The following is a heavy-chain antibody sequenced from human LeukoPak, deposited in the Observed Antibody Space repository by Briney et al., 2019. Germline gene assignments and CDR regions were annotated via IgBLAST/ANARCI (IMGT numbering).Heavy chain of an antibody. D-gene: IGHD1-26*01. V-gene: IGHV3-7*01. J-gene: IGHJ4*02. CDR3: ARDKPRGSYYGSIFDS. CDR2: IRDDGGEI. Sequence: GGSLRLSCEASGFTLSSYWMSWVRQAPGKGLEWVANIRDDGGEIYYVESVKGGFTISRDNAKRSLFLRMNRLRAEDAAVYYCARDKPRGSYYGSIFDSRGQGTLLAVSS. CDR1: GFTLSSYW.